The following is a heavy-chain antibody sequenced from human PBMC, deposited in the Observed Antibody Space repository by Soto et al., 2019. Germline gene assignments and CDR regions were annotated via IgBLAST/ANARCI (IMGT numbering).Heavy chain of an antibody. Sequence: EVHLLESGGGLVQPGGSLRLSCAASGFTFSSYAMSWVRQAPGKGLEWVSAISGSGGSTYYADSVKGRFTISRDNSKNTLYLEMSSLRAEDKAVYDCAKGGDYGSGLFDPWGQGTLVTVSS. CDR2: ISGSGGST. CDR1: GFTFSSYA. D-gene: IGHD3-10*01. V-gene: IGHV3-23*01. CDR3: AKGGDYGSGLFDP. J-gene: IGHJ5*02.